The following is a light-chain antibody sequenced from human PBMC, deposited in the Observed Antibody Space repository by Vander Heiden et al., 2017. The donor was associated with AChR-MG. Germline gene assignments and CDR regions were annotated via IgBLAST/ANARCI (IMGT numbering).Light chain of an antibody. V-gene: IGKV1-39*01. CDR2: AAS. J-gene: IGKJ3*01. CDR1: QSIGNY. CDR3: QQSDSTPYT. Sequence: DLQMTPSPSFLSASVGDRVTIPCRASQSIGNYLNWYQKKPGKAPKVLMSAASSLQSGVPSRCSGGGSGTDFTLTISSLQPEDFATYYCQQSDSTPYTFGPGTKVDI.